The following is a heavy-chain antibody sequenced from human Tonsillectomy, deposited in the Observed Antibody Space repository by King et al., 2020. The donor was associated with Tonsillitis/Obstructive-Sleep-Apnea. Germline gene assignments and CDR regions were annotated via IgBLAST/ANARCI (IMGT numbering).Heavy chain of an antibody. J-gene: IGHJ4*02. V-gene: IGHV3-30*18. D-gene: IGHD3-10*01. CDR1: GFTFSSYG. Sequence: VQLVQSGGGVVQPGRSLRLSCAASGFTFSSYGMHWVRQAPGKGLEWVAVISYDGSNKYYADSVKGRFTISRDNSKNTLYLQMNSLRAEDTAVYYCAKGTTNSYYYGSGVLDYWGQGTLVTVSS. CDR2: ISYDGSNK. CDR3: AKGTTNSYYYGSGVLDY.